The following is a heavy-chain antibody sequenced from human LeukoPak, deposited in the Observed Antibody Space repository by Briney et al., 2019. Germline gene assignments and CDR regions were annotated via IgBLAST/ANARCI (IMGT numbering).Heavy chain of an antibody. Sequence: GGSLRLSCAASGFTFRSYSINWVRQAPGKGLEWVAYISSSRSIIYYADSVKGRFTISRDNVKKTVDLQMNSLRAEDTAVYYCARDCSSTSCYSPWGQGTLVTVSS. CDR2: ISSSRSII. CDR1: GFTFRSYS. CDR3: ARDCSSTSCYSP. J-gene: IGHJ5*02. V-gene: IGHV3-48*01. D-gene: IGHD2-2*02.